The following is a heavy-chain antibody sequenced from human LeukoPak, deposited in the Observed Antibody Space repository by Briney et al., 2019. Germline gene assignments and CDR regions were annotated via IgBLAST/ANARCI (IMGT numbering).Heavy chain of an antibody. D-gene: IGHD6-13*01. J-gene: IGHJ2*01. V-gene: IGHV4-39*07. CDR3: ARVYYSSSYDYWYFDL. CDR2: IYYSGST. CDR1: GGSISNSSYY. Sequence: PSETLSLTCTVSGGSISNSSYYWGWIRQPPGRGLEWIGSIYYSGSTYYNPSLKSRVTISVDTSKSQFSLRLSSVTAADTAVYYCARVYYSSSYDYWYFDLWGRGTLVTVSS.